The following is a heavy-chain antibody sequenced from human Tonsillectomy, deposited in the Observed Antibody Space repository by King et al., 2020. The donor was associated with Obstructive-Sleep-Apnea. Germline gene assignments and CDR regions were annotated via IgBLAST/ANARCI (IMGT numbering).Heavy chain of an antibody. D-gene: IGHD6-19*01. CDR3: ARDRTQWLDPVMAY. CDR1: GFTFRSYA. Sequence: QVQLVESGGGVVQPGRSLRLSCAASGFTFRSYAMHWVRQTPGKGLEWVALMSYDGSNKYYADSVKGRFTISRDDSKNTLFLQMNSLRAEDTAVYYCARDRTQWLDPVMAYWGQGTLVTVSS. J-gene: IGHJ4*02. CDR2: MSYDGSNK. V-gene: IGHV3-30-3*01.